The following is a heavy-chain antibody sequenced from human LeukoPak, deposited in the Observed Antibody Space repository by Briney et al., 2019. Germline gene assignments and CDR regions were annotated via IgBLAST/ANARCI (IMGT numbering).Heavy chain of an antibody. CDR1: GFTFSSYS. V-gene: IGHV3-30*03. CDR2: ISYDGSNK. Sequence: GGSLRLSCAASGFTFSSYSMNWVRQAPGKGLEWVAVISYDGSNKYYADSVKGRFTISRDNSKNTLYLQINSLRAEDTAVYYCARDLRDGITIFAEGDYWGQGTLVTVSS. CDR3: ARDLRDGITIFAEGDY. D-gene: IGHD3-3*01. J-gene: IGHJ4*02.